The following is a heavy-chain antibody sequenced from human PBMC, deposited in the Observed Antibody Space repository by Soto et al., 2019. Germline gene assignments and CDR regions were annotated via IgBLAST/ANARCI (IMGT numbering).Heavy chain of an antibody. CDR2: INHSGST. CDR3: ASGLYHYDFWSGSTPN. Sequence: QVQLQQWGAGLLKPSETLSLTCAVYGGSFSGYYWSWIRQPPGKGLEWFGEINHSGSTNYNPSLKGRVTISVDTSKNQFSLKLSSVTAADTAVYYCASGLYHYDFWSGSTPNWGQGTLVTVSS. D-gene: IGHD3-3*01. CDR1: GGSFSGYY. V-gene: IGHV4-34*01. J-gene: IGHJ4*02.